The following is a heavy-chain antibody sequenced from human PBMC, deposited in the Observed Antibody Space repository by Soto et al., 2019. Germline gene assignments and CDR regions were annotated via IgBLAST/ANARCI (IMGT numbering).Heavy chain of an antibody. J-gene: IGHJ4*02. V-gene: IGHV4-59*01. CDR1: GGSISSYY. CDR2: IYYSGST. CDR3: ARLATRYYFDY. Sequence: QVQLQESGPGLVKPSEILSLTCTVSGGSISSYYWSWIRQPPGKGLEWIGYIYYSGSTNYNPSLKSRVTISVDTSKNQFSLKMSSVTAADTAVYYCARLATRYYFDYWGQGTLVTVSS. D-gene: IGHD1-1*01.